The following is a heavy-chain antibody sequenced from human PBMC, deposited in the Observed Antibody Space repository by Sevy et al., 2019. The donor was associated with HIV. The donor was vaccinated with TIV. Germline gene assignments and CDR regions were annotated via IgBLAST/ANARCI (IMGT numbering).Heavy chain of an antibody. V-gene: IGHV3-9*01. D-gene: IGHD3-22*01. J-gene: IGHJ3*02. CDR1: GFTFDDYA. Sequence: GGSLRLSCAASGFTFDDYAMHWVRQAPGKGLEWVSGISWNSGSIGYADSVKGRFTISRDNAKNSLSLQMNSLRAEDTALYYCAKDTGGEYYYDSSGRMGAFDIWGQGTMVTVSS. CDR3: AKDTGGEYYYDSSGRMGAFDI. CDR2: ISWNSGSI.